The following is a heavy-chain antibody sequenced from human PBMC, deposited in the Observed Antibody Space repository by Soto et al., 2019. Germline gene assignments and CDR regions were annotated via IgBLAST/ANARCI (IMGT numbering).Heavy chain of an antibody. CDR2: IIPIFGTA. CDR3: AWHSGDSSGYYHGYFDY. D-gene: IGHD3-22*01. V-gene: IGHV1-69*06. CDR1: GGTFSSYA. Sequence: SVKVSCKASGGTFSSYAISWVRQAPGQGLEWMGGIIPIFGTANYAQKFQGRVTITADKSTSTAYTELSSLRSEDTAVYYCAWHSGDSSGYYHGYFDYCGQGNLVTVAS. J-gene: IGHJ4*02.